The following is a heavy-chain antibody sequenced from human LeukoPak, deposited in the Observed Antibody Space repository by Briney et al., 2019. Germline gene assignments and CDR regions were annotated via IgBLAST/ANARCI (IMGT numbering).Heavy chain of an antibody. CDR3: ARVHWEVGAFDI. CDR1: GGSISSYY. CDR2: IYYSGST. D-gene: IGHD1-26*01. V-gene: IGHV4-59*12. J-gene: IGHJ3*02. Sequence: SETLSLTCTVSGGSISSYYWSWIRQPPGKGLEWIGYIYYSGSTNYNPSLKSRVTMSVDTSKNQFSLKLSSVTAADTAVYYCARVHWEVGAFDIWGQGTMVTVSS.